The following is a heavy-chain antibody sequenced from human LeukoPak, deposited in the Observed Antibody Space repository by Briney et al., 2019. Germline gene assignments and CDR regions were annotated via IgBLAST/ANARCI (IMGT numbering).Heavy chain of an antibody. J-gene: IGHJ6*02. CDR2: INAGNGNT. D-gene: IGHD6-13*01. Sequence: ASVKVSCKTSGYTFTTYAIHWVRQAPGQRPEWMGWINAGNGNTQYPQKFQDRVTITRDTSASTAYMELSSLRSEDTAVYYCASPYPGIAAAGNSYYYGMDVWGQGTMVTVSS. CDR3: ASPYPGIAAAGNSYYYGMDV. V-gene: IGHV1-3*01. CDR1: GYTFTTYA.